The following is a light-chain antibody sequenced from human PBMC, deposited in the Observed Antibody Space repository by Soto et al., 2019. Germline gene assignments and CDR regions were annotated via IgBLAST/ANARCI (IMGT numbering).Light chain of an antibody. CDR1: SSNIGRNT. J-gene: IGLJ2*01. CDR2: SNN. V-gene: IGLV1-44*01. Sequence: QSVLTQPPSASGTPGQRVTISCSGSSSNIGRNTVNWYQQLPGTAPKVLMYSNNQRPSGVPDRLSGSKSGTSASLAISGLQSEDEADYYCAAWDDSLNAVVFGGGTKLTVL. CDR3: AAWDDSLNAVV.